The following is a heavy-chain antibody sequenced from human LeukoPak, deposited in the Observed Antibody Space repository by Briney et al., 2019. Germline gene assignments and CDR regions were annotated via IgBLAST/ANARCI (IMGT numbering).Heavy chain of an antibody. V-gene: IGHV5-51*01. D-gene: IGHD3-9*01. J-gene: IGHJ4*01. CDR1: GYTFTSYW. CDR2: IYPGDSDT. CDR3: ARSHNILTGYYDFDY. Sequence: GESLKISCKGSGYTFTSYWIGWVRQLPGKGLEWMGIIYPGDSDTRYSPSFQGQVTISADKSISTAYLQWSSLKASDTAMYYCARSHNILTGYYDFDYWGHGTLVTVSS.